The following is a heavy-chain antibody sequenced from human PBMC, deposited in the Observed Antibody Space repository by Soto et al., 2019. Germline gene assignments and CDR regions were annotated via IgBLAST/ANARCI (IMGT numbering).Heavy chain of an antibody. V-gene: IGHV3-30*18. Sequence: QAGGSLRLSCAASGFTFSSYGMHWVRQAPGKGLEWVAVISYDGSNKYYADSVKGRFTISRDNSKNTLYLQMNSLRAEDTAVYYCAKSPWPITMIRDWGQGTLVTVSS. CDR1: GFTFSSYG. J-gene: IGHJ4*02. CDR2: ISYDGSNK. D-gene: IGHD3-22*01. CDR3: AKSPWPITMIRD.